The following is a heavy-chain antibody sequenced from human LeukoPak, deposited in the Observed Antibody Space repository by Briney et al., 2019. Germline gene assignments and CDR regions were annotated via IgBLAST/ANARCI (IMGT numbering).Heavy chain of an antibody. Sequence: ASVKVSCKASGYTFTSYYMHWVRQAPGQGLEWMGIINPSGGSTSYAQKFQGRVTMTRDTSTSTVYMELSSLRSEDTAVYYCARDPRNMAARPEYYFDYWGQGTLVTVSS. D-gene: IGHD6-6*01. V-gene: IGHV1-46*01. CDR3: ARDPRNMAARPEYYFDY. J-gene: IGHJ4*02. CDR2: INPSGGST. CDR1: GYTFTSYY.